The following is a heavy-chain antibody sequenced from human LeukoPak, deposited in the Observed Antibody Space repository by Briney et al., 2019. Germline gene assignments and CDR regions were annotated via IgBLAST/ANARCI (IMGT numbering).Heavy chain of an antibody. CDR3: ARAYSSSWYDFWFDP. V-gene: IGHV1-2*02. CDR2: INPYTGDT. CDR1: GYTFTGYY. D-gene: IGHD6-13*01. J-gene: IGHJ5*02. Sequence: GGSLRLSCKASGYTFTGYYIHWVRQAPGQGLEWMGWINPYTGDTNSAQKFQGRVTMTRDTSISTAYMELSRLRSDDTAVYYCARAYSSSWYDFWFDPWGQGTLVTVSS.